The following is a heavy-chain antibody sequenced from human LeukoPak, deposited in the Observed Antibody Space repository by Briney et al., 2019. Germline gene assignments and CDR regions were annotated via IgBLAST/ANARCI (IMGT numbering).Heavy chain of an antibody. CDR2: IYYSGST. CDR1: GGSISSGDYY. J-gene: IGHJ4*02. V-gene: IGHV4-30-4*08. Sequence: PSETLSLTCTVSGGSISSGDYYWSWIRQPPGKGLEWIGYIYYSGSTYYNPSLKSRVTISVDTSKNQFSPKLSSVTAADTAVYYCARDSSSWYGFYWGQGTLVTVSS. D-gene: IGHD6-13*01. CDR3: ARDSSSWYGFY.